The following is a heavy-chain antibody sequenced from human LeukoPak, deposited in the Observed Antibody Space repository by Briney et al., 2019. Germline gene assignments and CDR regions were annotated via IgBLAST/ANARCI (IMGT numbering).Heavy chain of an antibody. V-gene: IGHV4-39*01. Sequence: SETLSLTCTVSGGSISSSSYYWGWIRQPPGKGLEWIGSIYYSGSTYYNPSLKSRVTISVDTSKNQFSLKLSSVTAADTAVYYCARVGITMIVVDDAFDIWGQGTMVTVSS. CDR3: ARVGITMIVVDDAFDI. CDR2: IYYSGST. J-gene: IGHJ3*02. D-gene: IGHD3-22*01. CDR1: GGSISSSSYY.